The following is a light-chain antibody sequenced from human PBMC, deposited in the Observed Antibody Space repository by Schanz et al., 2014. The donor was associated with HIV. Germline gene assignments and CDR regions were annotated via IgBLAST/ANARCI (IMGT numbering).Light chain of an antibody. Sequence: DVQMTQSPSSLSASVGDRVTITCRASQSVDSWLAWYQQKPGKAPKLLIYGASSLQSGVPSRFSGSGSGTDFTLTISSLQPEDFATYYCQQSYSTPGTFGQGTKLEIK. V-gene: IGKV1-39*01. CDR2: GAS. J-gene: IGKJ2*02. CDR1: QSVDSW. CDR3: QQSYSTPGT.